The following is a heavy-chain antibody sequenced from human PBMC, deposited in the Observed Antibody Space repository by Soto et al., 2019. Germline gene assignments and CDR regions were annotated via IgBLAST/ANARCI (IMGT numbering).Heavy chain of an antibody. D-gene: IGHD1-26*01. CDR1: GFTFSSYA. Sequence: GGSLRLSCAASGFTFSSYAMHWVRQAPGKGLEWVAVISYDGSNKYYADSVKGRFTISRDNSKNTLYLQMNSLRAEDTAVYYCARERPISIVGATKVFLAGYYGMDVWGQGTTVTVSS. J-gene: IGHJ6*02. V-gene: IGHV3-30-3*01. CDR2: ISYDGSNK. CDR3: ARERPISIVGATKVFLAGYYGMDV.